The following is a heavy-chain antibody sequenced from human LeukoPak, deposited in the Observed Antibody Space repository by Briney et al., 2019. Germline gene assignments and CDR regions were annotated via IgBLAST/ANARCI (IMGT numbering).Heavy chain of an antibody. J-gene: IGHJ4*02. Sequence: ASVKVSCKASGYTFTGYYIHWVRQAPGQGLEGMGWINPNSGAIDYAQRFQGRVTVTRDTSISTAYMQLSGLRSDDTAVYYCARDRGDDFWGGFDYWGQGTLVTVSS. D-gene: IGHD3-3*01. CDR2: INPNSGAI. V-gene: IGHV1-2*02. CDR3: ARDRGDDFWGGFDY. CDR1: GYTFTGYY.